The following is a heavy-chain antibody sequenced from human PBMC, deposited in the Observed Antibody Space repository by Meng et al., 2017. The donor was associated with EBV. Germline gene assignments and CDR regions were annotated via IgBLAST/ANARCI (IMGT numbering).Heavy chain of an antibody. J-gene: IGHJ5*02. D-gene: IGHD6-19*01. Sequence: QLQLRESGPGPVKPSXTLXPTCTXSGDSISSFDYWGWIRQPPGRGLEWIGSVHYTGSTYYSPSLKSRVTVSVDTSKNQFSLRLTSVTAADTAVYYCARPFPSWQSPRLDPFGAWGQGTLVTVSS. CDR2: VHYTGST. V-gene: IGHV4-39*01. CDR3: ARPFPSWQSPRLDPFGA. CDR1: GDSISSFDY.